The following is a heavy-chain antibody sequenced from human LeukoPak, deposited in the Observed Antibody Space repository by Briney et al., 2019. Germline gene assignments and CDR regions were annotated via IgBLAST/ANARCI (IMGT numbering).Heavy chain of an antibody. J-gene: IGHJ4*02. CDR3: AREYGDHGALDY. V-gene: IGHV3-9*01. Sequence: GRSLRLSCAASGFTFDDYATHWVRQAPGKGLEWVSGISWNSGSIGYADSVKGRFTISRDNAKNSLYLQMNSLRAEDTALYYCAREYGDHGALDYWGQGTLVTVSS. CDR1: GFTFDDYA. D-gene: IGHD4-17*01. CDR2: ISWNSGSI.